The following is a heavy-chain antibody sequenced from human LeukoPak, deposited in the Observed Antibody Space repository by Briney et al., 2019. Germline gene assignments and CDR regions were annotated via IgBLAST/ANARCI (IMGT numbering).Heavy chain of an antibody. CDR3: ARAGYCSSTSCYHQPNNWFDP. CDR1: GYTFTSYG. J-gene: IGHJ5*02. CDR2: ISAYNGNT. Sequence: ASVKASCKASGYTFTSYGISWVRQAPGQGLEWMGWISAYNGNTNYAQKLQGRVTMTTDTSTSTAYMELRSLRSDDTAVYYCARAGYCSSTSCYHQPNNWFDPWGQGTLVTVSS. D-gene: IGHD2-2*01. V-gene: IGHV1-18*01.